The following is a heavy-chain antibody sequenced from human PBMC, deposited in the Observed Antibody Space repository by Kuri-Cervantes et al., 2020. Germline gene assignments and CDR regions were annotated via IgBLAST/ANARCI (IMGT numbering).Heavy chain of an antibody. J-gene: IGHJ4*02. Sequence: GESLKISCVASGFTFSNYWMSWVRQAPGKGLEWVANINQDESEKYYVDSVKGRFTISRDNAKKSVYLQMNSLRAEDTAVYYCARDVRCIKNAYCGGDDYWGQGTLVTVSS. CDR3: ARDVRCIKNAYCGGDDY. CDR2: INQDESEK. V-gene: IGHV3-7*01. CDR1: GFTFSNYW. D-gene: IGHD2-21*01.